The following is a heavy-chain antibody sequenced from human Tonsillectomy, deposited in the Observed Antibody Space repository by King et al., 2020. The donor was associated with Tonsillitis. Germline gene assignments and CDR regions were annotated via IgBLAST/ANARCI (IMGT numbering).Heavy chain of an antibody. D-gene: IGHD4-11*01. J-gene: IGHJ4*02. CDR1: GGTFSSYA. Sequence: QLVQSGAEVKKPGSSVKVSCKASGGTFSSYAISWVRQAPGQGLEWMGRIIPILGIANYAQKFQGRVTITADISTSTAHMELSSLRSDDTAVYYCARDGYSNYNDYGGQGTRVTVPS. CDR2: IIPILGIA. V-gene: IGHV1-69*04. CDR3: ARDGYSNYNDY.